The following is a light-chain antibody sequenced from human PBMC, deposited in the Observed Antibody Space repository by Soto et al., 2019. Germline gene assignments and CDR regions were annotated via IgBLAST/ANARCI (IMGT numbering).Light chain of an antibody. CDR2: EVS. CDR3: SSYAGSHNDV. V-gene: IGLV2-8*01. CDR1: SSDVGGYDY. Sequence: QSALTQPPSASGSPGQSVTISCTGTSSDVGGYDYVSWYQQHPGEAPRLMIYEVSKRPSGVPDRFSGSKSGNTASLTVSGLQAEDEADYYCSSYAGSHNDVFGTGTKLTVL. J-gene: IGLJ1*01.